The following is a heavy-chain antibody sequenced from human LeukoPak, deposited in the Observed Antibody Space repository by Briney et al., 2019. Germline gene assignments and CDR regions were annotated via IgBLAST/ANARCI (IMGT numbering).Heavy chain of an antibody. Sequence: GGSPRLSCAASGFTFSSYAMSWVRQAPGKGLEWVSAISGSGGSTYYADSVKGRFIISRDNSKNTLYLQMNSQRAEDTALYYCAKSVGAAGGYGEFLQHWGQGTLVTVSS. D-gene: IGHD6-13*01. CDR2: ISGSGGST. CDR1: GFTFSSYA. V-gene: IGHV3-23*01. CDR3: AKSVGAAGGYGEFLQH. J-gene: IGHJ1*01.